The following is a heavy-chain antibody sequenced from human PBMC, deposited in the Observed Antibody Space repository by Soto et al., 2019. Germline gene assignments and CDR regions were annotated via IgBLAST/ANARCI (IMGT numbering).Heavy chain of an antibody. V-gene: IGHV3-23*01. CDR2: VSGNGDNT. CDR1: GFPFSEYA. CDR3: TKGMSFIRSRAFDL. D-gene: IGHD3-3*02. Sequence: EGQLLESGGGLIQPGGSLRLSCAASGFPFSEYAMSWVRQAPGRGLEWVSPVSGNGDNTYYADSVKGRFIISRDNSKNMVYLQMNSLRAEDTAVYYCTKGMSFIRSRAFDLWGQGTMVIVSS. J-gene: IGHJ3*01.